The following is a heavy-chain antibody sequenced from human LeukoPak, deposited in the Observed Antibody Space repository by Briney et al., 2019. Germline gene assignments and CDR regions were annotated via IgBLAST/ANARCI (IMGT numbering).Heavy chain of an antibody. V-gene: IGHV3-23*01. J-gene: IGHJ4*02. CDR1: GFTFSNYG. D-gene: IGHD3-22*01. CDR3: AKDGKRISMIAVVRRGHYFDY. Sequence: PGGSLRPSCAASGFTFSNYGMSWVRQAPGKGLEWVSAISGSGGNTYYADSVEGRFTISRDNSKNTLYLQMNSLRAEDTAVYYCAKDGKRISMIAVVRRGHYFDYWGQGTLVTVSS. CDR2: ISGSGGNT.